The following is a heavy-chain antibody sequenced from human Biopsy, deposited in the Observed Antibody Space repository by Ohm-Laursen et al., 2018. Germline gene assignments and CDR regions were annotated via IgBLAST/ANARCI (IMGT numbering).Heavy chain of an antibody. V-gene: IGHV1-2*02. J-gene: IGHJ5*02. Sequence: SVRVSCKASGYTFTGYHVHWVRQAPGQGLEWMGWINAKTGDTNYAQKFQGRVTMTRDTSISTAYVDLSSLRSDDTAVYYCTRGGYYYDSLAYYYWFDPWGQGTLVTVSS. CDR1: GYTFTGYH. CDR2: INAKTGDT. D-gene: IGHD3-22*01. CDR3: TRGGYYYDSLAYYYWFDP.